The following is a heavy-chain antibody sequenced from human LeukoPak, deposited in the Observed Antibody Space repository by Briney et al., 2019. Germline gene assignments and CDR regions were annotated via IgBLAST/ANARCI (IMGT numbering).Heavy chain of an antibody. Sequence: SETLSLTCTISGGSISSISYYWGWIRQPPGKGLEWIGSIYYTGSTYYNPSLKSRVTVSVDTSKNQFSLKLSSVTAADTAVYYCARSTTYYYDGSGYTYFDYWGQGTLVTVSS. V-gene: IGHV4-39*01. J-gene: IGHJ4*02. CDR2: IYYTGST. CDR1: GGSISSISYY. D-gene: IGHD3-22*01. CDR3: ARSTTYYYDGSGYTYFDY.